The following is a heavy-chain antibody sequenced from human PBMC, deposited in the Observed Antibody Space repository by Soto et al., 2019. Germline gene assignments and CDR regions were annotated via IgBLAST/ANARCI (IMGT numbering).Heavy chain of an antibody. CDR3: AKVSSSWYAGFFDL. J-gene: IGHJ4*02. Sequence: GGSLRLSRTTSGFTFSSHAMTWVRQAPGKGLEWVSGLSDSGGSIYYADSVKGRFTISRDNSMNTLYLQMKTLRAEDTAVYYCAKVSSSWYAGFFDLWGQGTLVTVSS. V-gene: IGHV3-23*01. D-gene: IGHD6-13*01. CDR1: GFTFSSHA. CDR2: LSDSGGSI.